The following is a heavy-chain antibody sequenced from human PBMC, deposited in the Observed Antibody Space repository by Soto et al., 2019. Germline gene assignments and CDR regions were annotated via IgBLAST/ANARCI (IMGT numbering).Heavy chain of an antibody. D-gene: IGHD1-7*01. V-gene: IGHV1-69*01. Sequence: QVQLVQSGAEVKKPGSSVKVSCKASGGTFSSYAISWVRQAPGQGLEWMGGIIPIFVTANYAQKFQGRVTITADESTNTAYMELSSLRSEDTAVYYCARVSLPITGTTGWFDPWGQGTLVTVSS. CDR1: GGTFSSYA. J-gene: IGHJ5*02. CDR3: ARVSLPITGTTGWFDP. CDR2: IIPIFVTA.